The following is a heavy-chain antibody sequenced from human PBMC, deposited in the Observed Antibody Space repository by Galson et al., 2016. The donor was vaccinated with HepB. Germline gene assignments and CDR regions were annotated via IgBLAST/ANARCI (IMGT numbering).Heavy chain of an antibody. CDR2: ISYDGSNK. CDR1: GFSLSRHG. CDR3: AKDTARYCSSTSCSYGMDV. D-gene: IGHD2-2*01. Sequence: SLRLSCAASGFSLSRHGMLWGRHPPVHRLEWVAVISYDGSNKYYADSVKGRFTISRDNSKNTLYLQMNSLRAEDTAVYYCAKDTARYCSSTSCSYGMDVWGQGTTVTVSS. V-gene: IGHV3-30*18. J-gene: IGHJ6*02.